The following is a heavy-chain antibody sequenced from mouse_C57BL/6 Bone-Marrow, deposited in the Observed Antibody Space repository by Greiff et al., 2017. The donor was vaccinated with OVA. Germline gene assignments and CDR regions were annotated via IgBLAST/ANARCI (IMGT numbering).Heavy chain of an antibody. CDR3: AREDYYGSSYLAWFAY. D-gene: IGHD1-1*01. Sequence: EVMLVESGGGLVKPGGSLKLSCAASGFTFSSYAMSWVRQTPEKRLEWVATISDGGSYTYYPDNVKGRFTISRDNAKNNLYLQMSHLKSEDTAMYYCAREDYYGSSYLAWFAYWGQGTLVTVSA. CDR2: ISDGGSYT. V-gene: IGHV5-4*01. CDR1: GFTFSSYA. J-gene: IGHJ3*01.